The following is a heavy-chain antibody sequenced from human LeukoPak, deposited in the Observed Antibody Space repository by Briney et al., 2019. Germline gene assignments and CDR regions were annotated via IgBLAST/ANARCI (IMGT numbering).Heavy chain of an antibody. J-gene: IGHJ6*03. CDR2: IYHSGST. CDR3: ARIDPKSRTIFGVVCNYYYMDV. CDR1: GGSISSGGYS. Sequence: SQTLSLTCAVSGGSISSGGYSWSWIRQPPGKGLEWIGYIYHSGSTYYNPSLKSRVTISVDRSKNQFSLKLSSVTAADTAVYYCARIDPKSRTIFGVVCNYYYMDVWGKGTTVTVSS. D-gene: IGHD3-3*01. V-gene: IGHV4-30-2*02.